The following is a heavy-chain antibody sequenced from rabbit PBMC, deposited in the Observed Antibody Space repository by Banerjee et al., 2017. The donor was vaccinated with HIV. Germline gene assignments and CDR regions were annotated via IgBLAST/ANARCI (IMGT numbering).Heavy chain of an antibody. CDR3: ARVAAAYVGDGYPMDL. Sequence: EESGGDLVKPEGSLTLTCTASGFSFSSRYWICWVRQAPGKGLEWIACIYAGSSGGTYYASWAKGRFTISKTSSTVTLQMTSLTAADTATYFCARVAAAYVGDGYPMDLWGPGTLVTVS. CDR2: IYAGSSGGT. J-gene: IGHJ6*01. D-gene: IGHD6-1*01. CDR1: GFSFSSRYW. V-gene: IGHV1S45*01.